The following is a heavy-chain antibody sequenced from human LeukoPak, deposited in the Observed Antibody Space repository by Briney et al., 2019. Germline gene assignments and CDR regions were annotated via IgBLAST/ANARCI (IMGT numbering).Heavy chain of an antibody. D-gene: IGHD3-10*01. CDR2: INTNTGNP. Sequence: GASVKVSCKASGYTFTSYAMNWVRQAPGQGLEWMGWINTNTGNPTYAQGFTGRFVFSLDTSVSTAYLQISSLKAEDTAVYYCARDQDWSYYYGSGSYYHRGGDYWGQGTLVTVSS. CDR3: ARDQDWSYYYGSGSYYHRGGDY. V-gene: IGHV7-4-1*02. CDR1: GYTFTSYA. J-gene: IGHJ4*02.